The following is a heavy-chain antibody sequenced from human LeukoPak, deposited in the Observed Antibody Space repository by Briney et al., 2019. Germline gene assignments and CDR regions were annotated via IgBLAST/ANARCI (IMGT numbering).Heavy chain of an antibody. CDR2: IIPILGIA. CDR1: GYTFTSYG. Sequence: SVKVSCKASGYTFTSYGISWVRQAPGQGLEWMGRIIPILGIANYAQKFQGRVTITADKSTSTAYMELSSLRSEDTAVYYCARGRHYYDSSGYYYDSWGQGTLVTVSS. D-gene: IGHD3-22*01. J-gene: IGHJ4*02. CDR3: ARGRHYYDSSGYYYDS. V-gene: IGHV1-69*04.